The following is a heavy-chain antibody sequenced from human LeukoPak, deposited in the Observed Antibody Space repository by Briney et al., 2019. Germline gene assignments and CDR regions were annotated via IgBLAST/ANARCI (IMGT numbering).Heavy chain of an antibody. J-gene: IGHJ3*02. CDR2: INHSGST. V-gene: IGHV4-34*01. CDR3: AVGGASGGPHAFDI. Sequence: PSETLSLTCAVYGGSFSGYYWSWIRQPPGRGLEWIGEINHSGSTNYNPSLKSRVTISVDTSKNQFSLKVRSVTAADMALYYCAVGGASGGPHAFDIWGQGTMVTVSS. D-gene: IGHD2-15*01. CDR1: GGSFSGYY.